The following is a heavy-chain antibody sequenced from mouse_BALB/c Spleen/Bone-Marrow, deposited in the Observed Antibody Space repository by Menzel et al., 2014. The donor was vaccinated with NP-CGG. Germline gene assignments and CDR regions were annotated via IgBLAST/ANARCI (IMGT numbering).Heavy chain of an antibody. CDR3: ARGGYYFDY. V-gene: IGHV5-12-2*01. CDR1: GLAFSSYT. CDR2: ISNGGGST. Sequence: EVKLVESGGGLVQPGGSLKLSCAASGLAFSSYTVSWVRQTPEKRLEWVAYISNGGGSTYYPDTVKGRFTISRDNAKNTLYLQMSSLKSEDTAMYYCARGGYYFDYWGQGTTLTVSS. J-gene: IGHJ2*01.